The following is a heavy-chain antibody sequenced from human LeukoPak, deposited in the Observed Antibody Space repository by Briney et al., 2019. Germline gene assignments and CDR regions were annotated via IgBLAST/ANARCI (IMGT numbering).Heavy chain of an antibody. V-gene: IGHV4-59*11. CDR1: GDSISFHF. J-gene: IGHJ3*02. CDR2: TCYGGST. CDR3: ATLGRAAGNAFDI. D-gene: IGHD1-26*01. Sequence: SETLSLTCSVSGDSISFHFWSWIRQPPGKGLEWIGHTCYGGSTDYNPSPASRVTVSADTSKNQFSLKLSSVTAADTAVYYCATLGRAAGNAFDIWGQGTVVIVSS.